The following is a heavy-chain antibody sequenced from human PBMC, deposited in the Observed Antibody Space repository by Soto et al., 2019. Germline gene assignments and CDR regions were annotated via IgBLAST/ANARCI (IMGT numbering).Heavy chain of an antibody. CDR3: ARGDPINRFDP. J-gene: IGHJ5*02. CDR1: GGSGSTETFY. Sequence: TCTDPGGSGSTETFYWSWIRQSPGKGLEWIGYISYTGSTNYNPSLKSRVTISVDTSENQFSLKLTSVTAADTAVYFCARGDPINRFDPWGQGTLVTV. CDR2: ISYTGST. V-gene: IGHV4-61*01.